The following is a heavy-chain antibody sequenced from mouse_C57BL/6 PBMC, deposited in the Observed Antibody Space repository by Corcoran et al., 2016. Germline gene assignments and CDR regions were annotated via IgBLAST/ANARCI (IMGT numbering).Heavy chain of an antibody. CDR3: ESPGTGLAY. J-gene: IGHJ3*01. D-gene: IGHD3-3*01. Sequence: EVQLQQSGPELVKPGASVKISCKASGYTFTDYYMNWVKQSHGKSLEWIGDINPNNGGTSYNQKFKGKATLTVDKSSSTAYMELRSLTSEDSAVYYCESPGTGLAYWGQGTLVTVSA. V-gene: IGHV1-26*01. CDR1: GYTFTDYY. CDR2: INPNNGGT.